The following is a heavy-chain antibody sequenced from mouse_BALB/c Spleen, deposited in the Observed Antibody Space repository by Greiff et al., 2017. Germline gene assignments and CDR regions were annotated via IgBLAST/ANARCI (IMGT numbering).Heavy chain of an antibody. D-gene: IGHD2-1*01. CDR2: ISYDGSN. J-gene: IGHJ4*01. CDR1: GYSITSGYY. V-gene: IGHV3-6*02. CDR3: ANMYYYGNYYAMDY. Sequence: EVHLVESGPGLVKPSQSLSLTCSVTGYSITSGYYWNWIRQFPGNKLEWMGYISYDGSNNYNPSLKNRISITRDTSKNQFFLKLNSVTTEDTATYYCANMYYYGNYYAMDYWGQGTSVTVSS.